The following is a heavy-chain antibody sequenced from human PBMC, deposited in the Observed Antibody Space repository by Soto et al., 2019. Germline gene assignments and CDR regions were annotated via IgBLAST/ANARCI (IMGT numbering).Heavy chain of an antibody. J-gene: IGHJ4*02. CDR1: GGSISTSNW. V-gene: IGHV4-4*02. D-gene: IGHD6-13*01. CDR2: VYRTGST. Sequence: QVQLQESGPGLVKPSGTLSLTCAVSGGSISTSNWWSWVRQPPGKGLEWIGEVYRTGSTNYNPSLESRVIVSVDKSKNQFSPELTSVTAAATAVYYCARARATIAAAAIFDCWGQGTLVTVSS. CDR3: ARARATIAAAAIFDC.